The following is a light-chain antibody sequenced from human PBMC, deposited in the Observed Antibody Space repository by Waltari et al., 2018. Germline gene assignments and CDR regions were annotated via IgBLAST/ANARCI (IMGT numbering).Light chain of an antibody. CDR1: QSISNNY. V-gene: IGKV3-20*01. CDR3: QQYGSSPFT. CDR2: GAS. J-gene: IGKJ3*01. Sequence: EIVLTQSPGTLSLSPGERATLSCRASQSISNNYLAWYQQKPGQAPTLLIYGASNRATGIPDAFGGSGSGTDFTLTISKLEPEDFAVYYCQQYGSSPFTFGPGTKVDLK.